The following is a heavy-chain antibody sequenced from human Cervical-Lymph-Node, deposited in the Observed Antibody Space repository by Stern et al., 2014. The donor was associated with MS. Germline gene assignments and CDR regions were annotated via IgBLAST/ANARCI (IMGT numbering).Heavy chain of an antibody. V-gene: IGHV3-30*09. J-gene: IGHJ6*02. Sequence: VQLEESGGGVVQPGRSLRLSCAASGFSFTSYTMHWVRQAPGKGLEWLSVISYDGNKKFYAGSVKGRFAISRDNSKNTLYLEMNTLRGEDTAVYYCARDGNDIIVVPTEDYFGMDVWGRGTTVTVSS. CDR3: ARDGNDIIVVPTEDYFGMDV. CDR1: GFSFTSYT. CDR2: ISYDGNKK. D-gene: IGHD2-15*01.